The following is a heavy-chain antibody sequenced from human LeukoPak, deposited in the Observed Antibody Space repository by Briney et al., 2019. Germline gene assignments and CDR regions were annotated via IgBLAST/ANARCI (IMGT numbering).Heavy chain of an antibody. Sequence: GASVKVSCKASGYTFTSYVMHWVRQAPGQRLEWMGWINAGNGNTKYTEKLQGRVTITRDTSATTAYMELSSLRSEDTAVYYCVSYTLDGDYNYWGQGTLVIVSS. CDR2: INAGNGNT. J-gene: IGHJ4*02. V-gene: IGHV1-3*01. CDR1: GYTFTSYV. D-gene: IGHD4-17*01. CDR3: VSYTLDGDYNY.